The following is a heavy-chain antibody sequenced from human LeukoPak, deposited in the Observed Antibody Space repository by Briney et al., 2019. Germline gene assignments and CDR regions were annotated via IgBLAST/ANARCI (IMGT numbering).Heavy chain of an antibody. V-gene: IGHV4-31*03. D-gene: IGHD6-13*01. J-gene: IGHJ4*02. Sequence: SETLSLTCTVSGGSISSGGYYWSWIRQHPGEGLEWIGYIYYSGSTYYNPSLKSRVTISVDTSKNQFSLKLSSVTAADTAVYYCARLIAAAGANYFDYWGQGTLVTVSS. CDR3: ARLIAAAGANYFDY. CDR2: IYYSGST. CDR1: GGSISSGGYY.